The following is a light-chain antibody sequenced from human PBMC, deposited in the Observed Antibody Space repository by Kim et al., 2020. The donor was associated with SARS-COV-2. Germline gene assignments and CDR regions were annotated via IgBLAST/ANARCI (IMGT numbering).Light chain of an antibody. J-gene: IGKJ1*01. CDR2: GAS. V-gene: IGKV3-20*01. CDR3: QQYGSSR. Sequence: SLSPGERATLSCRASQSVSSSYLAWYQQKPGQAPRLLIYGASSRATGIPDRFSGSGSGTDFTLTISRLEPEDFAVYYCQQYGSSRFGQGTKVEIK. CDR1: QSVSSSY.